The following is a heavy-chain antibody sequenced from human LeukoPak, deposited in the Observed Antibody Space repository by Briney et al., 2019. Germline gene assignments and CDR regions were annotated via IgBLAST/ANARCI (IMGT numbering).Heavy chain of an antibody. CDR1: GFTFDIFT. CDR2: INRRCHT. D-gene: IGHD2-21*02. J-gene: IGHJ4*02. Sequence: GGSLRLSCAASGFTFDIFTIHWVRQTPGKGLEWVSLINRRCHTLYADSVKGRFTISRDNSRNSVFLQMNSLRPEDTALYHCAKEVDCPSDCLFFHSWGQGTLVTVSS. V-gene: IGHV3-43*01. CDR3: AKEVDCPSDCLFFHS.